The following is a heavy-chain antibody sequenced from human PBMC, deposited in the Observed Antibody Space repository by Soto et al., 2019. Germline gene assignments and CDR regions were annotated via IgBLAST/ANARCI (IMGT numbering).Heavy chain of an antibody. CDR2: FDPEDGET. J-gene: IGHJ4*02. CDR3: AXPRGYYDSSGYYSPFDY. CDR1: GYTLTELS. Sequence: ASVKVSCKVSGYTLTELSMHWVRQAPGKGLEWMGGFDPEDGETIYAQKFQGRVTMTEDTSTDTAYMELSSLRSEDTAVYYCAXPRGYYDSSGYYSPFDYWGQGTLVTVSS. V-gene: IGHV1-24*01. D-gene: IGHD3-22*01.